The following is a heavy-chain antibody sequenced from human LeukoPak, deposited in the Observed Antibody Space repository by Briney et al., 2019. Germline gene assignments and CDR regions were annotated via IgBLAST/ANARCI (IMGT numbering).Heavy chain of an antibody. D-gene: IGHD1-26*01. CDR2: ISSSSSTI. J-gene: IGHJ4*02. V-gene: IGHV3-48*04. CDR3: ARDWGELRALDY. CDR1: GFTFSSYS. Sequence: PGGSLRLSCAVSGFTFSSYSMNWVRQAPGKGLEWVSYISSSSSTIYYADSMKGRFTISRDNANNSLYLQMNSLRAEDTAVYYCARDWGELRALDYWGRGTLVTVSS.